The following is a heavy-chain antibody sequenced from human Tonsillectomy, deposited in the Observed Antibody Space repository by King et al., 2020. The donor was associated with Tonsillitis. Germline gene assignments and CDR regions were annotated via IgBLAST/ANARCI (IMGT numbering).Heavy chain of an antibody. Sequence: QLQESGPGLVKPSQTLSLTCTVSGGSISSGFYFWTWIRQPTGKGLEWIGRIYPTGSTDYNPSLKSRVTMSLDTSKNQFSLNLSSVTAADTAVYYCARADHDRNNYYLVKNYYFDFWGQGTLVTVSS. D-gene: IGHD3-22*01. CDR3: ARADHDRNNYYLVKNYYFDF. CDR2: IYPTGST. CDR1: GGSISSGFYF. J-gene: IGHJ4*02. V-gene: IGHV4-61*02.